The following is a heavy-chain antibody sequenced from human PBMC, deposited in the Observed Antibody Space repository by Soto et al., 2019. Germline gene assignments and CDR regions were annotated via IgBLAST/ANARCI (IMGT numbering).Heavy chain of an antibody. CDR1: GFTFSSYA. D-gene: IGHD3-3*01. Sequence: PSETLSLSCAASGFTFSSYAMSWVRQAPGKGLERVSAISGSGGSTYYADSVKGRFTISRDNSKNTLYLQMNSLRAEDTAVYYCAKGPNHDHYDPLGPYNWFDPWGQGTLVTVSS. J-gene: IGHJ5*02. V-gene: IGHV3-23*01. CDR3: AKGPNHDHYDPLGPYNWFDP. CDR2: ISGSGGST.